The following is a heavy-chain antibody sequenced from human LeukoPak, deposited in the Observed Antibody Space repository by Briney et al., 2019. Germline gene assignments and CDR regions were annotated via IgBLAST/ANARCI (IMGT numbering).Heavy chain of an antibody. D-gene: IGHD6-19*01. V-gene: IGHV3-11*05. J-gene: IGHJ4*02. CDR1: GFTFSDDY. Sequence: PGGSLRLSCAASGFTFSDDYMNWIRQAPGKGLGWVSYISGSGSYTNYADSVKGRFTISRDNAKNSLYLQMNSLRAEDTAVNYCARGESFSSGWPYYFDFWGQGALVTVSS. CDR3: ARGESFSSGWPYYFDF. CDR2: ISGSGSYT.